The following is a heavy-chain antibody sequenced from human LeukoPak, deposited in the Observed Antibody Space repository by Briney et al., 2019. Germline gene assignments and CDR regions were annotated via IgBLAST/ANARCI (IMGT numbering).Heavy chain of an antibody. Sequence: ASVKVSCKPSGYRFTDFYIHWVRQAPGQGLEWIGWISGSNGNTNYAQRFQGRVTMTTDSSTSAAYMELRSLRSDDTAVYYCVRRGRGTYYYFDYWGQETLVTVYS. J-gene: IGHJ4*02. CDR3: VRRGRGTYYYFDY. D-gene: IGHD1-26*01. V-gene: IGHV1-18*04. CDR2: ISGSNGNT. CDR1: GYRFTDFY.